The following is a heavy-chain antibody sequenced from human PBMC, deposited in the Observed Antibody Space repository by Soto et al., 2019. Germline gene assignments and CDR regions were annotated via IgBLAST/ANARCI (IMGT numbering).Heavy chain of an antibody. CDR1: GFTFSSYG. Sequence: QVQLVESGGGVVQPGRSLRLSCAASGFTFSSYGMHWVRQAPGKGLEWVAVISYDGSNKYYADSVKGRFTISRDNSKNTLYLQMNSLRAEDTAVYHCAKDGGSSWYYYYYGMDVWGQGTTVTVSS. D-gene: IGHD6-13*01. CDR3: AKDGGSSWYYYYYGMDV. CDR2: ISYDGSNK. V-gene: IGHV3-30*18. J-gene: IGHJ6*02.